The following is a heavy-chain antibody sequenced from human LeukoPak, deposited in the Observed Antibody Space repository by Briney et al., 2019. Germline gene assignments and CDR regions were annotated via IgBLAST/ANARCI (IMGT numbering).Heavy chain of an antibody. CDR1: GYTFTGYY. CDR2: INPNSGGT. D-gene: IGHD3-16*01. J-gene: IGHJ6*02. V-gene: IGHV1-2*06. Sequence: ASVKVSCKASGYTFTGYYMHWVRQAPGQGLEWMERINPNSGGTNYAQKFQGRVTMTRDTSISTAYMELSRLRSDDTAVYYCARDRRVMITFGSYYYGMDVWGQGTTVTVSS. CDR3: ARDRRVMITFGSYYYGMDV.